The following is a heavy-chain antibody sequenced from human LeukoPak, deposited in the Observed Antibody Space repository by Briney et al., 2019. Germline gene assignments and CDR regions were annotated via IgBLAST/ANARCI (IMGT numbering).Heavy chain of an antibody. CDR3: ARDKMPYYYYYMDV. CDR1: GYSFTGHY. CDR2: ISAYNGNT. J-gene: IGHJ6*03. Sequence: ASVKVSCKASGYSFTGHYMHWVRQAPGQGLEWMGWISAYNGNTNYAQKLQGRVTMTTDTSTSTAYMELRSLRSDDTAVYYCARDKMPYYYYYMDVWGKGTTVTISS. D-gene: IGHD2-2*01. V-gene: IGHV1-18*04.